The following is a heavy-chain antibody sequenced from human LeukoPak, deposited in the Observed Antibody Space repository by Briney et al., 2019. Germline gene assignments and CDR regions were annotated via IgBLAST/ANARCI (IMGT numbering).Heavy chain of an antibody. CDR2: INGDGRNI. CDR3: ARGPLEYYDSPGPFDY. Sequence: TGGSLRLSCVASGFTFSSYWMHWVRQDPRKGLVWVSRINGDGRNINYADSVRGRFTISRDNAKNTLYLQMNTLRVEDTAVYYCARGPLEYYDSPGPFDYWGQGTLVTVSS. V-gene: IGHV3-74*01. D-gene: IGHD3-22*01. CDR1: GFTFSSYW. J-gene: IGHJ4*02.